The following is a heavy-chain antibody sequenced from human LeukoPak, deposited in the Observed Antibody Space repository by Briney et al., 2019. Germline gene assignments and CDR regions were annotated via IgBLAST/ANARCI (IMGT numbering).Heavy chain of an antibody. Sequence: PGGSPRLSCAASGFTFSSYAMSWVRQAPGKGLEWVSGISGSGGSTSYADSVKGRFTISRDNSKNTLYLQMNSLRAEDTAVYYCAKGLSGYSFGYWDYWGQGTLVTVSS. D-gene: IGHD5-18*01. CDR2: ISGSGGST. J-gene: IGHJ4*02. CDR1: GFTFSSYA. CDR3: AKGLSGYSFGYWDY. V-gene: IGHV3-23*01.